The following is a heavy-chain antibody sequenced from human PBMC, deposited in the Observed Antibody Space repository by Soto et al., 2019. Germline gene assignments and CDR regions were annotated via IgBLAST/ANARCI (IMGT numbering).Heavy chain of an antibody. V-gene: IGHV3-30*18. CDR3: AKSLGTVVLYYYYYGMDV. CDR1: GFTFSSYG. J-gene: IGHJ6*02. CDR2: ISYDGSNK. D-gene: IGHD4-17*01. Sequence: ESGGGVVQPGRSLRLSCAASGFTFSSYGMHWVRQAPGKGLEWVAVISYDGSNKYYADSVKGRFTISRDNSKNTLYLQMNSLRAEDTAVYYCAKSLGTVVLYYYYYGMDVWGQGTTVTVSS.